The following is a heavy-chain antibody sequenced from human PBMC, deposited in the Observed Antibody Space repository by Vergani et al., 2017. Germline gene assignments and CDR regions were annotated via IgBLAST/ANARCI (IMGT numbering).Heavy chain of an antibody. J-gene: IGHJ5*02. Sequence: VRLLESGGGLVQPGRSLRLSCAGSGFTLSSHAMHWVRQAPGKGLEWVAFIWYDGSKEYYADSVKGRFTISRDNSKNTLYLQMNNLRAADTAVYYCAKDPFGVVVPALGWFDPWGQGTLVTVSS. CDR2: IWYDGSKE. CDR3: AKDPFGVVVPALGWFDP. V-gene: IGHV3-33*06. CDR1: GFTLSSHA. D-gene: IGHD2-2*01.